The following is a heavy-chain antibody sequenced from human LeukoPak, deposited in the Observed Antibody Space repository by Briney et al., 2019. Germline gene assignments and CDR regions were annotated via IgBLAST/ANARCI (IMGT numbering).Heavy chain of an antibody. V-gene: IGHV3-23*01. CDR1: GFTFSSYA. Sequence: GGSLRLSCAASGFTFSSYAVSWVRQAPGKGLEWVSRIVGSGDITYYEDSVKGRFTISRDNSKNTVHLQMNSLRAEDTAVYYCAKMSGDCSSTTCSSFDYWGQGTLVTVSS. CDR3: AKMSGDCSSTTCSSFDY. J-gene: IGHJ4*02. CDR2: IVGSGDIT. D-gene: IGHD2-2*01.